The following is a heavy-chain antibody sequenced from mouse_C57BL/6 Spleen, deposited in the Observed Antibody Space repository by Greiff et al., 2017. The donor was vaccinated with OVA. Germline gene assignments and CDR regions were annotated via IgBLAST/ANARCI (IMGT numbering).Heavy chain of an antibody. D-gene: IGHD2-2*01. Sequence: SGPELVKPGASVKISCKASGYTFTDYYMNWVKQSHGKSLEWIGDINPNNGGTSYNQKFKGKATLTVDKSSSTAYMELRSLTSEDSAVYYCARAGLRGNFAYWGQGTLVTVSA. CDR3: ARAGLRGNFAY. CDR1: GYTFTDYY. CDR2: INPNNGGT. V-gene: IGHV1-26*01. J-gene: IGHJ3*01.